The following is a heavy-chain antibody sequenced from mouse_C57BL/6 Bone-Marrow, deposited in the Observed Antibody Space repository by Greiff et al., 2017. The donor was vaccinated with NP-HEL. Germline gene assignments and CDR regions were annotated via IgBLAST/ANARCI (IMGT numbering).Heavy chain of an antibody. V-gene: IGHV1-64*01. J-gene: IGHJ4*01. D-gene: IGHD1-2*01. CDR1: GYTFTSYW. CDR2: IHPNSGST. Sequence: VQLQQPGAELVKPGASVKLSCKASGYTFTSYWMHWVKQRPGQGLEWIGMIHPNSGSTNYNEKFKSKATLTVDKSSSTAYMQLSSLTSEDSAVYYCARLTTAYAMDYWGQGTSVTVSS. CDR3: ARLTTAYAMDY.